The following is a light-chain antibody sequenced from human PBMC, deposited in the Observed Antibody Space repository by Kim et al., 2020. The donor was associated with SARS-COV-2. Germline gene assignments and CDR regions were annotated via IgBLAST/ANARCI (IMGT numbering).Light chain of an antibody. V-gene: IGLV3-19*01. CDR1: SLRTYY. CDR3: NSRDKSGNHVV. Sequence: SSELTQDPAVSVALGQTVRITCQGDSLRTYYASWYQQKPGQAPILVLYGKNNRPSGIPDRFSGSSSENTASLTVTGAQAVDEADYYCNSRDKSGNHVVFGGGTQLTVL. CDR2: GKN. J-gene: IGLJ2*01.